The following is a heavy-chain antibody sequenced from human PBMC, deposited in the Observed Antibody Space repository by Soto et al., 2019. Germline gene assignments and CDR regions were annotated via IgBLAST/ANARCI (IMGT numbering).Heavy chain of an antibody. Sequence: GGSLRLSCAASGFTFSSYAMSWVRQAPGKRLEWVSAISGSGGSTYYADSVKGRFTISRDNSKNTLYLQMNSLRAEDTAVYYCARAMVKADYFAYWGQGTLVTVSS. J-gene: IGHJ4*02. CDR2: ISGSGGST. CDR1: GFTFSSYA. D-gene: IGHD3-10*01. CDR3: ARAMVKADYFAY. V-gene: IGHV3-23*01.